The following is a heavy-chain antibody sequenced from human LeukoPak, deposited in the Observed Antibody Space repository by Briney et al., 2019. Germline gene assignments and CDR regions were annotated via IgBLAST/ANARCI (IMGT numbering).Heavy chain of an antibody. D-gene: IGHD2-15*01. CDR2: INHSGST. J-gene: IGHJ4*02. V-gene: IGHV4-39*07. Sequence: SETLSLTCTVSGGSISTSNYYWGWIRQPPGKGLEWIGEINHSGSTNYNPCLKSRVTISLDTSKNQFSLTLSSVTAADTAVYYCARLPRGYCSGGSCYSVSFFRRFDYWGQGTLVTVSS. CDR1: GGSISTSNYY. CDR3: ARLPRGYCSGGSCYSVSFFRRFDY.